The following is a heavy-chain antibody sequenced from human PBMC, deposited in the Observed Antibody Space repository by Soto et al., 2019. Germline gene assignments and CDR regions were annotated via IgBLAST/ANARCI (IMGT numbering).Heavy chain of an antibody. CDR2: MSYDGSDK. J-gene: IGHJ4*02. V-gene: IGHV3-30*04. D-gene: IGHD3-10*01. CDR1: AFTFSNYT. Sequence: ESGGGVVQPGKSLRLSCAASAFTFSNYTMHWVRQAPGKGLEWVALMSYDGSDKYYADAVKGRFTISRDNSKNTLYLKMDSLRVEDTALYYCAGRSGSSDYWGQGTLVTVSS. CDR3: AGRSGSSDY.